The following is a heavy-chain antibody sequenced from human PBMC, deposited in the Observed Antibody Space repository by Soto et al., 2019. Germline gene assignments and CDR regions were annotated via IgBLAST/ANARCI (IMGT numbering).Heavy chain of an antibody. CDR1: GYSFTSYW. CDR3: ARQVNSGWLNDAFDI. CDR2: IYPGDSDT. J-gene: IGHJ3*02. V-gene: IGHV5-51*01. D-gene: IGHD6-19*01. Sequence: GESLKISCKGSGYSFTSYWICWVRQMPGKGLEWMGIIYPGDSDTRYSPSFQGQVTISADKSISTAYLQWSSLKASDTAMYYCARQVNSGWLNDAFDIWGQGTMVTVSS.